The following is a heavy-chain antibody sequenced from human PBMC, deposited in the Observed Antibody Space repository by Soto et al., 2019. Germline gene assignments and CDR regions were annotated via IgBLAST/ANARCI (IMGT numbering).Heavy chain of an antibody. V-gene: IGHV4-39*01. Sequence: QLQLQESGPGLVKPSETLSLTCTVSGGSISSSSYYWGWIRQPPGKGLEWIGSIYYSGSTYYNPSLKSRVPISVDTSKNQFSLKLSSVTAADTAVYYCASPYDSSGYSYYFDYWGQGTLVTVSS. CDR3: ASPYDSSGYSYYFDY. CDR2: IYYSGST. CDR1: GGSISSSSYY. D-gene: IGHD3-22*01. J-gene: IGHJ4*02.